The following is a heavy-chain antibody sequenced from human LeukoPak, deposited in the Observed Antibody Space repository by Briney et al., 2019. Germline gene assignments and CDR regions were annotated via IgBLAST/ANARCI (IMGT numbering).Heavy chain of an antibody. CDR3: ARDSCSGGRPRSYYYYYMDV. CDR2: IKQDGSEK. CDR1: GFTFTKYW. V-gene: IGHV3-7*01. Sequence: GGSLRLSCAASGFTFTKYWMTWVRQAPGKGLEWVANIKQDGSEKFYVDSVKGRFTISRDNAKNSLYLQMNSLRAEDTAVYYCARDSCSGGRPRSYYYYYMDVWGKGTTVTVSS. J-gene: IGHJ6*03. D-gene: IGHD2-15*01.